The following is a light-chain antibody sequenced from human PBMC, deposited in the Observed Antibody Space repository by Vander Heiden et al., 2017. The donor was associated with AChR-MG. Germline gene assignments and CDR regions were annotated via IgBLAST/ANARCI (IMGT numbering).Light chain of an antibody. CDR2: GAS. CDR3: QQYAKGPRWT. J-gene: IGKJ1*01. Sequence: ETVMTPSPDPLTLSPGERATLPCRASQDIGTDLAWYQHKPGQGPRLLIYGASNRATGVPYRFSGGGSRTAFTLTINSLRSEDVALYYCQQYAKGPRWTFGQGTRV. CDR1: QDIGTD. V-gene: IGKV3-15*01.